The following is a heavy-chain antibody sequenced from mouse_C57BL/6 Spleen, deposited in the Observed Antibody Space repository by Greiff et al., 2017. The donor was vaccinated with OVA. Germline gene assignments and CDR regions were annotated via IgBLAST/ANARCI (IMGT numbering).Heavy chain of an antibody. CDR1: GYTFTDYE. D-gene: IGHD1-1*01. V-gene: IGHV1-15*01. Sequence: QVQLQQSGAELVRPGASVTLSCKASGYTFTDYEMHWVKQTPVHGLEWIGAIDPETGGTAYNQKFKGKAILTADKSSSTAYMELRSLTSEDSAVYYCTPFITTAFFDYWGQGTTLTVSS. CDR3: TPFITTAFFDY. J-gene: IGHJ2*01. CDR2: IDPETGGT.